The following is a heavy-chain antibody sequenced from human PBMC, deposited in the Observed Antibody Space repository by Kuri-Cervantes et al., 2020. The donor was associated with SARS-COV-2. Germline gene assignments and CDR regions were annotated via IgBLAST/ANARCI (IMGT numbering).Heavy chain of an antibody. Sequence: SQTLSLTCAVYGGSFSGYYWSWIRQPPGKGLEWIGEINHSGSTNYNPSLKSRVTISVDTSKNQFSLKLSSVTAADTGVYYCARHAYSGYDSVPFFDYWGQGTLVTVSS. CDR3: ARHAYSGYDSVPFFDY. CDR2: INHSGST. V-gene: IGHV4-34*01. J-gene: IGHJ4*02. D-gene: IGHD5-12*01. CDR1: GGSFSGYY.